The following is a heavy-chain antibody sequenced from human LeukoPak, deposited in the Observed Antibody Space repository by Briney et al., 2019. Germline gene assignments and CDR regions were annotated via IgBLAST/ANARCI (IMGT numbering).Heavy chain of an antibody. V-gene: IGHV3-9*01. J-gene: IGHJ4*02. CDR3: ARYAYIAAAGTFDY. D-gene: IGHD6-13*01. CDR2: ISWNSGSI. CDR1: GFTFDDYA. Sequence: PGGSLRLSCAASGFTFDDYAMHWVRQAPGKGLEWVSGISWNSGSIGYADSVKGRFTISRDNAKNSLYLQMNSLRAEDTAVYYCARYAYIAAAGTFDYWGQGTLVTVSS.